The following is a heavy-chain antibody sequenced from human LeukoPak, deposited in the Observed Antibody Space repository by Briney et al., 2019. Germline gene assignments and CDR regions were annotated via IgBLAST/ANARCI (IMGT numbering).Heavy chain of an antibody. D-gene: IGHD2-15*01. Sequence: GESLKISCKGSGYSFSNYWIAWVRQPPGKGLEWMGLIYPGDSDTRYSPSFQGQVTFSADKSINTAYLQWSSLKASDTAMYYCATSYGGSHFDYWGQGTLVTVSS. CDR2: IYPGDSDT. V-gene: IGHV5-51*01. J-gene: IGHJ4*02. CDR3: ATSYGGSHFDY. CDR1: GYSFSNYW.